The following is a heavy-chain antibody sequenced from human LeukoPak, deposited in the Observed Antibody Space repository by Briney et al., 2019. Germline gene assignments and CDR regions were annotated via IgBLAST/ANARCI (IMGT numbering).Heavy chain of an antibody. CDR2: IHYSGST. J-gene: IGHJ4*02. CDR1: GGSISSSTYY. D-gene: IGHD6-13*01. Sequence: PSETLSLTCTVSGGSISSSTYYWGWIRQPPGKGLEWIGSIHYSGSTYHYPSLKSRVTISVDTSKNQFSLKLSSVTAADTAVYYCARSAAGTCSHDYWGQGTLVTVSS. V-gene: IGHV4-39*01. CDR3: ARSAAGTCSHDY.